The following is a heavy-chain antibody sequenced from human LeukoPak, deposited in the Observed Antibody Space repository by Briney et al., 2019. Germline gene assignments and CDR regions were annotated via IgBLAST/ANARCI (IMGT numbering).Heavy chain of an antibody. J-gene: IGHJ5*02. CDR1: GYTLTGYY. CDR3: ARGNPYSSSSAWFDP. V-gene: IGHV1-2*02. CDR2: INPNSGGT. D-gene: IGHD6-6*01. Sequence: ASVNVSCKASGYTLTGYYIHWVRQAPGQGLEWLGWINPNSGGTNYAQKFQGRVTVTRDASISTAYMELSRLRSDDTAVYYCARGNPYSSSSAWFDPWGQGTLVTVSS.